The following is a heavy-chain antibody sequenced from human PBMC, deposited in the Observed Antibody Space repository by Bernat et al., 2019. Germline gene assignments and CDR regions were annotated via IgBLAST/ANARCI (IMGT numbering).Heavy chain of an antibody. V-gene: IGHV3-33*01. CDR3: ARAEKGLRMVRGVSSSDY. CDR2: IWYDGSNK. J-gene: IGHJ4*02. D-gene: IGHD3-10*01. Sequence: QVQLVESGGGVVQPGRSLRLSCAASGFTFSSYGMHWVRQAPGKGLEWVAVIWYDGSNKYYADSVKGRFTISRDNSKNTRYLQMNSLRAEDTAVYYCARAEKGLRMVRGVSSSDYWGQGTLVTVSS. CDR1: GFTFSSYG.